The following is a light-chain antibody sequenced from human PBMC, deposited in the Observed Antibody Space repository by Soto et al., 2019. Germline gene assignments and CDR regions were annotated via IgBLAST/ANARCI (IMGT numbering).Light chain of an antibody. V-gene: IGLV2-14*01. Sequence: QSVLTQPASLSGSPGQSITISCTGTSSDVGGYNFVSWYQQHPGKAPRLIIYEVSSRPSGVSYRFSGSKSGNTASLTISGLQAEDEADYYCSSYTLRNTLVLFGGGTQLTVL. CDR2: EVS. J-gene: IGLJ3*02. CDR1: SSDVGGYNF. CDR3: SSYTLRNTLVL.